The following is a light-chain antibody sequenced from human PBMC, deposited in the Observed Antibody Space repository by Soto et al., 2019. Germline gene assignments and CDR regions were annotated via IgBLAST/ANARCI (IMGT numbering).Light chain of an antibody. V-gene: IGKV3-15*01. CDR3: QHHNNWPWT. Sequence: EVVMTQSPASLSVSPGDRATLSCRASQSVGSYLAWYQQKPGQAPRLLIYDASTRATGIPARFSGSGSGTEFTLTITSLQSEDFAVYYCQHHNNWPWTFGQGTKMEIK. J-gene: IGKJ1*01. CDR2: DAS. CDR1: QSVGSY.